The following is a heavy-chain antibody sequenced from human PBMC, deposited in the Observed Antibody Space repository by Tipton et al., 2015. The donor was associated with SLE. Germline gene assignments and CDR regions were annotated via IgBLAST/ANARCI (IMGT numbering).Heavy chain of an antibody. CDR3: ARRPGPWFDR. CDR1: GFTFSSYA. CDR2: ISYDGSNK. J-gene: IGHJ5*02. Sequence: SLRLSCAASGFTFSSYAIHWVRQAPGKGLEWVAVISYDGSNKYYADSVKGRFTISKDNAKNSLYLQMNSLRAEDTAVYYCARRPGPWFDRWGQGTLVTVSS. V-gene: IGHV3-30*04.